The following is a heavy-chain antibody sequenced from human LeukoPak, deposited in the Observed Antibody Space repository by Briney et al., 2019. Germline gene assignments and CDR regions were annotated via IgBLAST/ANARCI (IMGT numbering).Heavy chain of an antibody. CDR1: GGSISSLY. Sequence: KSSETLSLTCTVSGGSISSLYWSWIRQPPAKGLEWIGHIYYTGSTNYNPSLKSRVTISVDTSKKHFSLKLSSVTAADTAVYYCARTNPGYSSSWYFDSWGQGTLVTVSS. J-gene: IGHJ4*02. D-gene: IGHD6-13*01. CDR2: IYYTGST. CDR3: ARTNPGYSSSWYFDS. V-gene: IGHV4-59*11.